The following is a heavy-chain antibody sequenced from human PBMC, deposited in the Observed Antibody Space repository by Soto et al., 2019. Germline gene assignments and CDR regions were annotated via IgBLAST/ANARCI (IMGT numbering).Heavy chain of an antibody. J-gene: IGHJ4*02. D-gene: IGHD3-10*01. Sequence: SETLSLTCTVSGGSISSYYWSWIRQPPGKGLEWIGYIYYSGSTNYNPSLKSRVTISVDTSKNQFSLKLSSVTAADTAVYYCARGITMVRGVIWGQGTLVTVSS. CDR3: ARGITMVRGVI. V-gene: IGHV4-59*01. CDR2: IYYSGST. CDR1: GGSISSYY.